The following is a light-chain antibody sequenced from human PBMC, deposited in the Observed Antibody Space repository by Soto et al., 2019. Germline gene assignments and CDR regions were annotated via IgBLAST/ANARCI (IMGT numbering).Light chain of an antibody. CDR2: RDN. CDR1: NPNIAINY. CDR3: AAWDDSLDSWV. Sequence: QSVLTQPPSASGTPGQGVTICFSGGNPNIAINYVYWYQQVPGTAPKLLIYRDNQRPSGVPDRFSASKFGASASLAISGLRSDGEADYYCAAWDDSLDSWVFGGGTQLTVL. J-gene: IGLJ3*02. V-gene: IGLV1-47*01.